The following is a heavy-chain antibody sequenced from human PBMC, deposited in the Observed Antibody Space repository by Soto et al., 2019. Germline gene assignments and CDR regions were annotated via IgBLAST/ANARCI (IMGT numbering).Heavy chain of an antibody. CDR1: RFILSNYV. CDR3: AIVRVEDSSLDH. V-gene: IGHV3-30*02. J-gene: IGHJ4*02. Sequence: AGCLGISWAGSRFILSNYVMHWVRKDPGTGLEWLAFILYDGSDILYADSVKGRFTIYRDNCKRTLFLHMNRPRAEDTAGYFCAIVRVEDSSLDHWGKGSLVTVSS. CDR2: ILYDGSDI. D-gene: IGHD3-10*02.